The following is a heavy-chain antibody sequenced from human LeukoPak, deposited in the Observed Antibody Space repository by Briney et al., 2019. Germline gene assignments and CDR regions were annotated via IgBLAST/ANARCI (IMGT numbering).Heavy chain of an antibody. V-gene: IGHV1-46*01. Sequence: GASVKVSCKTSGFTFTGHYMHWVRQAPGQGLEWMGIINPSGGSTSYAQKFQGRVTMTRDMSTSTVYMELSSLRSEDTAVYYCARGYCSGGSCPDRKSFDYWGQGTLVTVSS. CDR3: ARGYCSGGSCPDRKSFDY. J-gene: IGHJ4*02. CDR2: INPSGGST. CDR1: GFTFTGHY. D-gene: IGHD2-15*01.